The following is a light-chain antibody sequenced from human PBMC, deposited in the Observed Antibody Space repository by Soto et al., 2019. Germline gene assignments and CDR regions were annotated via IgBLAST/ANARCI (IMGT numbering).Light chain of an antibody. Sequence: EIVLTQSPGTVSLSPGERATLSCRASQSVGSRWLAWYQQKPGQAPRVLIYGGSNRATGSPDRFSGSGSGTDFTLTISRREPEDFAVYYCQQYYSSRTFGQGTKVEMK. J-gene: IGKJ1*01. CDR1: QSVGSRW. CDR3: QQYYSSRT. V-gene: IGKV3-20*01. CDR2: GGS.